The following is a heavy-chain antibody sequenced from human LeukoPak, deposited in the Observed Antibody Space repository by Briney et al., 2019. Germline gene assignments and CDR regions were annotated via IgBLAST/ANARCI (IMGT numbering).Heavy chain of an antibody. CDR3: AKDGTYYYGSGNFDY. CDR1: GFTFSTYS. D-gene: IGHD3-10*01. V-gene: IGHV3-23*01. Sequence: GGSLRLSCAASGFTFSTYSMNWVRQAPGKGLEWLSAISGGGDSTYYADSVKGRFTISRDNSKNTLYLQMNSLRAEDTAVYYCAKDGTYYYGSGNFDYWGQGTLVTVSS. CDR2: ISGGGDST. J-gene: IGHJ4*02.